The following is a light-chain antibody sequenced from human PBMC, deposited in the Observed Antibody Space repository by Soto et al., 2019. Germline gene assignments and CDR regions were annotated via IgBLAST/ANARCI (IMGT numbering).Light chain of an antibody. CDR3: ETCDSNTRV. J-gene: IGLJ2*01. CDR1: SGHSSYI. Sequence: QSVLTQSSSASASLGSSVKLTCTLSSGHSSYIIAWHQQQPGKAPRYLMKLEGSGSYNKGSGVPDRFSGSSSGAHRYLTISNLHFQHEADYYCETCDSNTRVFGGGTKLTVL. CDR2: LEGSGSY. V-gene: IGLV4-60*02.